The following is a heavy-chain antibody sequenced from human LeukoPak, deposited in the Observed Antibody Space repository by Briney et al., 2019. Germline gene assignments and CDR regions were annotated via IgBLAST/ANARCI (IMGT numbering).Heavy chain of an antibody. V-gene: IGHV3-30*02. Sequence: GGSLRLSCAASGFTFSSYGMHWVRQAPGKGLEWVAFIRYDGNNKYYADSVKGRFTIPRDNSKNTLYLQVNSLRAEDTAVYYCAKDSSVYYYDSRNFDYWGQGTLVTVSS. CDR3: AKDSSVYYYDSRNFDY. CDR2: IRYDGNNK. D-gene: IGHD3-22*01. J-gene: IGHJ4*02. CDR1: GFTFSSYG.